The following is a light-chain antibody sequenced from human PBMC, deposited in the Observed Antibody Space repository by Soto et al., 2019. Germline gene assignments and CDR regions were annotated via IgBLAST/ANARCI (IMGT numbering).Light chain of an antibody. V-gene: IGKV3-11*01. J-gene: IGKJ5*01. CDR2: DAS. CDR3: QQRSDWPLS. CDR1: QSLINF. Sequence: IVLTHSPATLSFSPGDQAPLSCRASQSLINFVAWYQHKPGQPPRLLIYDASKRATGIPTRFSGSGSGTDFTLTISSLEPEDFAVYYCQQRSDWPLSFGQGTRLENK.